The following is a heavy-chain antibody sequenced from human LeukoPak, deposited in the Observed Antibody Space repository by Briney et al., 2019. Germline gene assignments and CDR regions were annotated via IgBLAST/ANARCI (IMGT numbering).Heavy chain of an antibody. J-gene: IGHJ3*02. D-gene: IGHD6-19*01. Sequence: GESLKISCKGSGYSFTTYWIAWVLQTPGKGLECMVIMHPRDSETRYRPSFQGQVSMSADKSISTAYLQWSSLKASDTAMYYCARVLYSSSARCFDIWGQGTMVTVSS. CDR1: GYSFTTYW. CDR3: ARVLYSSSARCFDI. V-gene: IGHV5-51*01. CDR2: MHPRDSET.